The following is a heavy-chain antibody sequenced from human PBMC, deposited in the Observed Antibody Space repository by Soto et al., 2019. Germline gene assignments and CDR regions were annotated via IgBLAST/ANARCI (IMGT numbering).Heavy chain of an antibody. Sequence: QVQLVQSGAEEKKSGASVKVSCKASGYTFTSYAMHWVRQAPGQRHEWMGWINAGNGNTKYSQKFQGRVTITRDTSASTAYMELSSLRSEDTAVYYCARSPVIAAAGTLLYYYYYGMDVWGQGTTVTVSS. V-gene: IGHV1-3*05. D-gene: IGHD6-13*01. J-gene: IGHJ6*02. CDR3: ARSPVIAAAGTLLYYYYYGMDV. CDR1: GYTFTSYA. CDR2: INAGNGNT.